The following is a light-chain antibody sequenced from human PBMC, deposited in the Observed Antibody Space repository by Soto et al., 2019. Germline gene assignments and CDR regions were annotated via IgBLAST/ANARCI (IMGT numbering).Light chain of an antibody. Sequence: EIVLTQSPGTLSLSPGERATLSCRASQSVSSSFLAWYQQKPGQAPRLLIYAGASRATGIPDRISGSGSGTDFTLTISRLEPEDFAVYYCQQYGSSPRTFGQGTKVEIK. CDR3: QQYGSSPRT. CDR1: QSVSSSF. J-gene: IGKJ1*01. V-gene: IGKV3-20*01. CDR2: AGA.